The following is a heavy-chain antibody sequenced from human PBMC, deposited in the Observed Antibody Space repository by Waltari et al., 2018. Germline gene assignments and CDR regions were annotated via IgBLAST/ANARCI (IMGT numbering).Heavy chain of an antibody. CDR1: GGSISSSNW. J-gene: IGHJ3*02. CDR2: IYHSGRT. D-gene: IGHD3-10*02. Sequence: QVQLQESGPGLVTPSGTLSLTCDVSGGSISSSNWWSWVRQPPGKWLEWIGEIYHSGRTNYNRSHKRRVTISAYKSKNQFSLKLSSGTAADTAVYDCAIVTTMLGAVDIWGQGTMVTVSS. CDR3: AIVTTMLGAVDI. V-gene: IGHV4-4*02.